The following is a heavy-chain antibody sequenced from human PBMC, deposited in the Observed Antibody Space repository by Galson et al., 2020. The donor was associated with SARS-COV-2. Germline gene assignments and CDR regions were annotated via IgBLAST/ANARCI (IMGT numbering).Heavy chain of an antibody. Sequence: GESLKISCAASGFTFSYYSMNWVRQAPGQGLEWISYISSSGSTIYQADSVKGRFTISRDDAENSVYLQLNNLRADDTGLYYCTRDGGGYCRCTTCPPGFQHWGQGTLVTVSS. V-gene: IGHV3-48*01. CDR3: TRDGGGYCRCTTCPPGFQH. D-gene: IGHD2-2*01. CDR1: GFTFSYYS. CDR2: ISSSGSTI. J-gene: IGHJ1*01.